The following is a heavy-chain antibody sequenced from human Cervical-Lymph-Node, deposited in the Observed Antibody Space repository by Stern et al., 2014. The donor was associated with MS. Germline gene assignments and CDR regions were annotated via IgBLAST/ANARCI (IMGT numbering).Heavy chain of an antibody. CDR2: IWFDGSNK. CDR1: GFDFRIYG. CDR3: ARVPSGWQTGFDY. D-gene: IGHD6-19*01. V-gene: IGHV3-33*01. Sequence: VQLVESGGGVVQPERSLRLSCAASGFDFRIYGMQWVRPTPGKGLEWVAVIWFDGSNKNYADSVKGRFPISRDNSKNTLYLQMNSLRAADTAVYYCARVPSGWQTGFDYWGQGTLVTVSS. J-gene: IGHJ4*02.